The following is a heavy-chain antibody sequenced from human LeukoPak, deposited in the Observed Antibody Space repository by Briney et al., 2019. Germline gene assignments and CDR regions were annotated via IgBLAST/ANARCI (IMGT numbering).Heavy chain of an antibody. CDR1: GFTFSSYA. J-gene: IGHJ4*02. D-gene: IGHD6-13*01. V-gene: IGHV3-23*01. CDR3: ARAYSSSWYDY. Sequence: PGGSLRVSCAASGFTFSSYAMSWVRQAPGKGLEWVSGISGSGGSTYYADSVKGRFTISRDNSKNTVYLQMNSLRAEDTAVYYCARAYSSSWYDYWGQGTLVTVSS. CDR2: ISGSGGST.